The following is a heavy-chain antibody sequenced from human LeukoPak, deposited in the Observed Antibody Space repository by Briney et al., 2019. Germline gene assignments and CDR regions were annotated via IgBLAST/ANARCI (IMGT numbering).Heavy chain of an antibody. CDR3: ARSISY. V-gene: IGHV4-38-2*02. J-gene: IGHJ4*02. CDR2: IYHSGST. Sequence: SETLSLTCTVSGYSISSGYYWGWIRQPPGKGLEWIGSIYHSGSTYYNPSLKSRVTISVDTSKNQFSLKLSSVTAADTAVYYCARSISYWGQGTLVNVSS. CDR1: GYSISSGYY.